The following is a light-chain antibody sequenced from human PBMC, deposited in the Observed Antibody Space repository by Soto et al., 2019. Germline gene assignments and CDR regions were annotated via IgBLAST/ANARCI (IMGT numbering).Light chain of an antibody. Sequence: EIVLTQSPGTLSLSPGERASLSCRASQSVSGSYFAWYQQKPGQAPRLLIYDASSRATGIPDRFRGSVSGTDFILTISRLEPEDFAVYYCLQYGSFAYTFGQGTKLEIK. V-gene: IGKV3-20*01. CDR3: LQYGSFAYT. J-gene: IGKJ2*01. CDR2: DAS. CDR1: QSVSGSY.